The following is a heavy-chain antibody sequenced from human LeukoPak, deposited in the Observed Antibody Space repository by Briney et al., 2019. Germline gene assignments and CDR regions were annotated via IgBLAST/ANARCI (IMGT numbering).Heavy chain of an antibody. CDR2: ISAYNGNT. CDR3: ARDRVAAAEDAFDI. D-gene: IGHD6-13*01. CDR1: GYTFTSYG. J-gene: IGHJ3*02. Sequence: ASVKVSCKASGYTFTSYGISWVRQAPGQGLEWMGWISAYNGNTNYAQELQGRVTMTTDTSTSTAYMELRSLRSDDTAVYYCARDRVAAAEDAFDIWGQGTMVTVSS. V-gene: IGHV1-18*01.